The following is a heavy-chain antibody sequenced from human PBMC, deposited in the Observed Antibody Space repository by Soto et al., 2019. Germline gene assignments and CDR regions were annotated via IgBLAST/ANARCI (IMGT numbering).Heavy chain of an antibody. CDR1: GGTFSSYA. Sequence: SVKVSCKASGGTFSSYAISWVRQAPGQGLEWMGGIIPIFGTANYAQKFQGRVTITADKSTSTAYMELSSLRSEDTAVYYCARGGGSSGYGAYYYYYGMDVWGQGTTVTVSS. V-gene: IGHV1-69*06. CDR2: IIPIFGTA. J-gene: IGHJ6*02. CDR3: ARGGGSSGYGAYYYYYGMDV. D-gene: IGHD3-22*01.